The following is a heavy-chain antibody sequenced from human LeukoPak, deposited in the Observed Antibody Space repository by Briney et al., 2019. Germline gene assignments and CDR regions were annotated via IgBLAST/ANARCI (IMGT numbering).Heavy chain of an antibody. V-gene: IGHV3-53*01. CDR3: ARVQYFDTYSDGFDI. CDR1: GVSVSNNF. Sequence: GGSLRLSCVASGVSVSNNFISWVRQAPGKGLQWVSVIYTGGNPRYADPVKGRFTISRDNSKNTLYLQMTNLRAEDTATYYCARVQYFDTYSDGFDIWGQGTVVTVSS. D-gene: IGHD3-9*01. J-gene: IGHJ3*02. CDR2: IYTGGNP.